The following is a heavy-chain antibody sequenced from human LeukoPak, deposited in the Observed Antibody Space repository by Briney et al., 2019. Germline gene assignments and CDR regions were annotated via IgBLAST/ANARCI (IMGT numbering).Heavy chain of an antibody. CDR1: GFTFSSYA. CDR2: ISGSGGST. D-gene: IGHD3-10*01. Sequence: PGGSLRLSCAASGFTFSSYAMSWVRQAPGKGLEWVSAISGSGGSTYYADSVKGRFTISRDNSKNTLYLQMNSLRAEDTAVYYCARDPRWFGDRRAAFDIWGQGTMVTVSS. V-gene: IGHV3-23*01. J-gene: IGHJ3*02. CDR3: ARDPRWFGDRRAAFDI.